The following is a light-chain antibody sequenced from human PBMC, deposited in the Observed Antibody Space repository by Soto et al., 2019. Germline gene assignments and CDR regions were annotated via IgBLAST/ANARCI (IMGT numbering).Light chain of an antibody. V-gene: IGKV3-11*01. Sequence: EIVLTQSPATLSLFPWERATLSCRASQSVSSYLAWYQQKPGQAPRLLIYDTSNRATGIPARFSGSGSGTDFTLTISSLEPEDFAVYYCQQYNTWRSISFGQGTRLEIK. J-gene: IGKJ5*01. CDR1: QSVSSY. CDR3: QQYNTWRSIS. CDR2: DTS.